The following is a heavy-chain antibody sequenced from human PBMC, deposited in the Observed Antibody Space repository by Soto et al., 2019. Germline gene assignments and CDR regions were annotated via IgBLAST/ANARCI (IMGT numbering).Heavy chain of an antibody. CDR1: GFTFSSYA. J-gene: IGHJ4*02. CDR2: ISGSGGTT. D-gene: IGHD6-25*01. V-gene: IGHV3-23*01. CDR3: AKFFVETGGSSGWPWTFHY. Sequence: EVQLLESGGGLVQPGRSLRLSCAASGFTFSSYAMSWFRQAPGKGLEWVSAISGSGGTTYYAASVKGRFTISRDNSKNTLFLQMNSLRAEDTAVYYCAKFFVETGGSSGWPWTFHYWGQGTLVTVSS.